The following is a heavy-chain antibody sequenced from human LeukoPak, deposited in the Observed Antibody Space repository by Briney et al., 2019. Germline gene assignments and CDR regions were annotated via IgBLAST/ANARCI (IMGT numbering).Heavy chain of an antibody. V-gene: IGHV3-23*01. CDR3: AKGRYYDVLTGYSTHYFDY. Sequence: PGGSLRLSCAASGFTFSSYAMSWVSQAPGKGLEWVSAISGSGSGTYYADSVKGRFTISRDKSKNTLYLQMNSLRAEDTAVYYCAKGRYYDVLTGYSTHYFDYWGQGTLVTVSS. CDR2: ISGSGSGT. CDR1: GFTFSSYA. J-gene: IGHJ4*02. D-gene: IGHD3-9*01.